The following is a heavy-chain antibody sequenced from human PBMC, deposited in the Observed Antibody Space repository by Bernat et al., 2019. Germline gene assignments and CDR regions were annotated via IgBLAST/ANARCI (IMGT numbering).Heavy chain of an antibody. CDR2: IYTSGST. Sequence: QVQLQESGPGLVKPSQTLSLTCTVSGGSISSGSYYWSWIRQSAGKGLEWIGRIYTSGSTNYNPSLKSRVTMSVDTSKKQVSLELNSVTAADTAVYYCARGNDYFGMDVWGQGTTVTVSS. CDR3: ARGNDYFGMDV. V-gene: IGHV4-61*02. CDR1: GGSISSGSYY. J-gene: IGHJ6*02.